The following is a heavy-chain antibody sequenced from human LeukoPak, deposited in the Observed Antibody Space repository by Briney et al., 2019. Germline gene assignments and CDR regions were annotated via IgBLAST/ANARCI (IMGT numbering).Heavy chain of an antibody. CDR2: IYYSGST. D-gene: IGHD3-3*01. Sequence: SETLSLTCTVSGGSISSYYWSWIRQPPGKGLEWIGYIYYSGSTNYNPSLKSRVTISVDTSKNQFSLKLSSVTAADTAVYYCARGHGTIFGVANWFDPWGQGTLVTVSS. J-gene: IGHJ5*02. V-gene: IGHV4-59*01. CDR1: GGSISSYY. CDR3: ARGHGTIFGVANWFDP.